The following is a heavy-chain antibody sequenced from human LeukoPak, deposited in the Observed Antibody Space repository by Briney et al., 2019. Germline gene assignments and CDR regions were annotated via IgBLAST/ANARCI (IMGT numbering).Heavy chain of an antibody. CDR3: ARGGDDYGDCGAGFDY. D-gene: IGHD4-17*01. Sequence: PGGSLRLSCAASGFTFSSYEMNWVRQAPGKGLERVSYISSSGSTINYADSVKGRFTISRDNAKNSRYLQMDSVRAEDTAVYYCARGGDDYGDCGAGFDYLGGGTLVTDSS. J-gene: IGHJ4*02. CDR2: ISSSGSTI. V-gene: IGHV3-48*03. CDR1: GFTFSSYE.